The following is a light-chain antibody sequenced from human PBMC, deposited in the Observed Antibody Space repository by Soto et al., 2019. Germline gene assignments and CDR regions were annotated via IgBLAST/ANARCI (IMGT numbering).Light chain of an antibody. V-gene: IGKV1-39*01. CDR1: QNINRY. CDR2: GAS. Sequence: DSQMTQSPSSLSAPVGDRVTITCRASQNINRYVSWFQQKPGKAPNLLIFGASNLQSGVPSRFSGSGSGTEFTLTITNLQPEDFVTYYCHQSYTVPITFGQGTRWRL. J-gene: IGKJ5*01. CDR3: HQSYTVPIT.